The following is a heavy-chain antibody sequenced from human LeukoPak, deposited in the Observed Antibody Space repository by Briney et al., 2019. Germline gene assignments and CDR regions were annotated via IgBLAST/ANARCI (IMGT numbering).Heavy chain of an antibody. CDR1: GFIFSTYW. Sequence: GGSLRLSCAASGFIFSTYWMSWVRQAPGKGLEWVANIKQDGSEKYYVDSVKGRFTISRDNAKNSLYLQMNSLRVEDAAVYYCARAWSYSTGLYNYWGQGTLVTVSS. CDR2: IKQDGSEK. CDR3: ARAWSYSTGLYNY. J-gene: IGHJ4*02. V-gene: IGHV3-7*04. D-gene: IGHD2-21*01.